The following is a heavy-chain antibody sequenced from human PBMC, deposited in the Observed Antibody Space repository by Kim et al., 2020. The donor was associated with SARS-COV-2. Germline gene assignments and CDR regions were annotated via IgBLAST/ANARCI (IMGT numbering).Heavy chain of an antibody. J-gene: IGHJ4*02. CDR3: TRWYQVPIYVY. CDR1: GFTFGDYT. D-gene: IGHD2-2*01. V-gene: IGHV3-49*03. Sequence: GGSLRLSCTTSGFTFGDYTVSWFRQAPGKGLEWVGFIRSKAYRGTTEYAASVKGRFTISRDDSKSIAYLQMNSLKTEDTAVYYCTRWYQVPIYVYWGQGTLVTVSS. CDR2: IRSKAYRGTT.